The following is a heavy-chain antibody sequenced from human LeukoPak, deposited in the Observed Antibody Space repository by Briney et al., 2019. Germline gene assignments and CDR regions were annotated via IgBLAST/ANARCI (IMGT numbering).Heavy chain of an antibody. CDR2: ITTTGSPI. CDR1: GFTFSSYE. J-gene: IGHJ4*02. D-gene: IGHD6-19*01. V-gene: IGHV3-48*03. Sequence: GGSLRLSCATSGFTFSSYEMNWVRQAPGKGLEWISYITTTGSPIYYADSVKGRFIISRDNAKNSLYLQMESLRAEDTAVYYCARGFQWLENWGQGTLVTVSS. CDR3: ARGFQWLEN.